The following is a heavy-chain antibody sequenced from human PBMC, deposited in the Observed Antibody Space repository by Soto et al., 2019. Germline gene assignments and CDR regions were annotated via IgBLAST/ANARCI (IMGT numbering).Heavy chain of an antibody. Sequence: QVQLVQSGAEVKKPGSSVKVSCKASGGTFSSYAFSWVRQAPGQGLEWMGAIIPIFDAANYAQKFQGRVTMTADESASTAYMELTSLSSEDTAVYYCARGAPYNTSPAYYTDYWGQGTLITVSS. CDR3: ARGAPYNTSPAYYTDY. CDR1: GGTFSSYA. V-gene: IGHV1-69*01. J-gene: IGHJ4*02. D-gene: IGHD3-10*01. CDR2: IIPIFDAA.